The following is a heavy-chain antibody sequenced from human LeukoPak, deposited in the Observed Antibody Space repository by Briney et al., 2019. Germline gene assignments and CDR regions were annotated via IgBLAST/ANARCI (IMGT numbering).Heavy chain of an antibody. D-gene: IGHD6-13*01. CDR1: GYTFTGDY. CDR3: ARSGGSSWYWYYYYMDV. CDR2: INPNTGGT. Sequence: ASVKVSCKASGYTFTGDYLHWVRQAPGQGPEWMGWINPNTGGTNYAQKFQDRVTMTRDTSINTAYMELSRLRSEDTAVYYCARSGGSSWYWYYYYMDVRGKGTTVTISS. J-gene: IGHJ6*03. V-gene: IGHV1-2*02.